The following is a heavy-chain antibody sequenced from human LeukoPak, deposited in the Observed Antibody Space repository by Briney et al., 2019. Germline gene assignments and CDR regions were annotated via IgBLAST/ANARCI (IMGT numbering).Heavy chain of an antibody. D-gene: IGHD6-6*01. CDR2: IYYSGST. J-gene: IGHJ4*02. CDR1: GVSISSSNSY. CDR3: ARDLPSSCRGCVGY. Sequence: PSVTLSLTCTVSGVSISSSNSYWGWIRQPPGKGLEWIGSIYYSGSTYYNPSLKSRVTISVDTSKNQFSLKLSSVTAADTAVYYCARDLPSSCRGCVGYWGQGTLVTVSS. V-gene: IGHV4-39*07.